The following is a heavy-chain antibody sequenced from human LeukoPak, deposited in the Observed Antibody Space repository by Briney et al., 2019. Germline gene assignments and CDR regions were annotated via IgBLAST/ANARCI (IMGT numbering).Heavy chain of an antibody. CDR1: GFTFSSYA. CDR2: ISGSGSTT. CDR3: AESRGGSGVYY. V-gene: IGHV3-23*01. Sequence: GGSLRLSCAASGFTFSSYATSWVRQAPGKGLEWVSSISGSGSTTYYADSVKGRFTISRDNSKNTLYLQMNSLRADDTAIYYCAESRGGSGVYYWGQGTLVTVSS. D-gene: IGHD3-10*01. J-gene: IGHJ4*02.